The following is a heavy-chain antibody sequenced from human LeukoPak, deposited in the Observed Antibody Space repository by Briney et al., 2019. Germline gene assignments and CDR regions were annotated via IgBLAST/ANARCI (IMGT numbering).Heavy chain of an antibody. CDR1: GGSISSSSYY. J-gene: IGHJ5*02. D-gene: IGHD2-21*01. CDR2: IYYSGST. V-gene: IGHV4-39*01. Sequence: PSETLSPTCTVSGGSISSSSYYWGWIRQPPGKGLEWIGSIYYSGSTYYNPSLKSRVTISVDTSKNQFSMKLSSVTAADTAVYYCARHAVVVIANNWFDPWGQGTLVTVSS. CDR3: ARHAVVVIANNWFDP.